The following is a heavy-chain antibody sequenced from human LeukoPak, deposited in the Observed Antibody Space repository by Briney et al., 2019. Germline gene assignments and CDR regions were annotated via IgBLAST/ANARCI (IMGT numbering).Heavy chain of an antibody. CDR2: IKQDGSEK. CDR1: GFTFSSYW. V-gene: IGHV3-7*01. CDR3: ARDPLAIVGATGY. Sequence: GGSLRLSCAASGFTFSSYWMSWVRQAPGKGLEWVANIKQDGSEKYYVDSVKGRFTISRDNAKNSLYPQMNSLRAEDTAVYYCARDPLAIVGATGYWGQGTLVTVSS. J-gene: IGHJ4*02. D-gene: IGHD1-26*01.